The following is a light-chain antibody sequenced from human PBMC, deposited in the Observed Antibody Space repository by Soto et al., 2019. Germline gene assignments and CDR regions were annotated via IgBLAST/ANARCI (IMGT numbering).Light chain of an antibody. Sequence: DIQMTQSPSTLSASVGDRVTITCRASQSINIWLAWYQQKPGKAPKLLIYDASSLQSGVPSRFRGSTSGTEFTLTISSLQPEDFATYYCLQDYNYPPTFGQGTKVDIK. CDR2: DAS. J-gene: IGKJ1*01. V-gene: IGKV1-5*01. CDR1: QSINIW. CDR3: LQDYNYPPT.